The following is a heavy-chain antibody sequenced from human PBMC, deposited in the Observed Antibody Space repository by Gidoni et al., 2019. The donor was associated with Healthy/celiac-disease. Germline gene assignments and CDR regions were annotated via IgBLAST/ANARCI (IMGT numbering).Heavy chain of an antibody. CDR2: IIPIFGTA. D-gene: IGHD3-22*01. Sequence: QVQLVQSGAEVKKPGSSVKVSCKASGGTFSSHAISWVRQAPGQGLEWMGGIIPIFGTANYAQKFQGRVTITADESTSTAYMELSSLRSEDTAVYYCARDRGRYYYDSSGYLRGDAFDIWGQGTMVTVSS. V-gene: IGHV1-69*01. J-gene: IGHJ3*02. CDR3: ARDRGRYYYDSSGYLRGDAFDI. CDR1: GGTFSSHA.